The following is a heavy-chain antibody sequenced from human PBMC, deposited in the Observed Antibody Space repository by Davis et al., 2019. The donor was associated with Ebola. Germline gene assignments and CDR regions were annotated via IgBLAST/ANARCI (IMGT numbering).Heavy chain of an antibody. J-gene: IGHJ4*01. D-gene: IGHD3-22*01. V-gene: IGHV3-30*02. CDR1: GFTFSRYG. CDR2: LRSEATSQ. CDR3: AREGRRRTITMIPGY. Sequence: GESLKTPCEASGFTFSRYGMPRVRQAPGKGLEWMAFLRSEATSQDYGKSVQGRFFISRDDSKNTLYLQMNSLRVDDTAVYFCAREGRRRTITMIPGYWGQGTLVTVSS.